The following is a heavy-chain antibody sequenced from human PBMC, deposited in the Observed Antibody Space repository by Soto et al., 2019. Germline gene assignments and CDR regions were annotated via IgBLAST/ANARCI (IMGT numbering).Heavy chain of an antibody. D-gene: IGHD1-1*01. J-gene: IGHJ4*02. Sequence: GGSLRLSCAASRFTFSSHWMTCVRQAPGRGLEWVANINQDGSEKYYVDSLKGRFTISRDNAKNSLYLQMNSLRAEDTAVYYCARNFPTTFDYWGQGTLVTVSS. V-gene: IGHV3-7*01. CDR2: INQDGSEK. CDR3: ARNFPTTFDY. CDR1: RFTFSSHW.